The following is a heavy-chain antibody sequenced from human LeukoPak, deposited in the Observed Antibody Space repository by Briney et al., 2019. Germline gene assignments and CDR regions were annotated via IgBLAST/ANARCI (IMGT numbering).Heavy chain of an antibody. V-gene: IGHV1-18*01. CDR2: ISAYNGNT. D-gene: IGHD2-15*01. J-gene: IGHJ4*02. CDR1: GYTFTSYG. Sequence: ASVKVSCKASGYTFTSYGISWVRQAPGQGLEWMGWISAYNGNTNYAQKLQGRVTMTTDTSTSTVYMELSSLRSEDTAVYYCARDVSDCSGGSCYSYFDYWGQGTLVTVSS. CDR3: ARDVSDCSGGSCYSYFDY.